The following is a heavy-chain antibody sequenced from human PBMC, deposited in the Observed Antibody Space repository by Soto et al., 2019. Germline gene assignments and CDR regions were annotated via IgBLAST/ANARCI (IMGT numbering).Heavy chain of an antibody. D-gene: IGHD5-18*01. CDR3: ARGKPSGYRFGPRNFFYYGLDV. CDR1: SSSLCDHY. Sequence: QGQLRQCGAGVLKPSDTLSLTCAVFSSSLCDHYWAWIRQSQDKGLEWIGEVHRSGSTDYNPSLKSRLTLSLDTSKNQFSLKVASVTAADTAVYFCARGKPSGYRFGPRNFFYYGLDVWGPGTTVTVSS. J-gene: IGHJ6*02. CDR2: VHRSGST. V-gene: IGHV4-34*02.